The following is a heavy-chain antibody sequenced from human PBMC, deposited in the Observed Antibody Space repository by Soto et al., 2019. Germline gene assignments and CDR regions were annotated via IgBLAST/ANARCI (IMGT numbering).Heavy chain of an antibody. J-gene: IGHJ3*02. CDR3: TQGYHSSGHPGYGGAFDI. D-gene: IGHD3-22*01. CDR2: MSHDGITK. V-gene: IGHV3-30*18. Sequence: PGGSLRLSCAASGFSFSTSGMHWVRQAPGKGLEWVAVMSHDGITKHYGESVKGRFTISRDNSKNMLYLQMNSLRAEDTAVYFCTQGYHSSGHPGYGGAFDIWGQGTMVTVSS. CDR1: GFSFSTSG.